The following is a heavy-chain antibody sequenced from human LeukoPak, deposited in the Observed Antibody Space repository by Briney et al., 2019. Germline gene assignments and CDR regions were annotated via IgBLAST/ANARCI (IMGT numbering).Heavy chain of an antibody. D-gene: IGHD3-10*01. CDR2: INPNSGGT. V-gene: IGHV1-2*02. CDR1: GYTFTGYY. Sequence: ASVKVSCKASGYTFTGYYMHWVRQAPGQGLEWMGWINPNSGGTNYAQKFQGRVTMTRDTSISTAYMELSRLRSDDTAVYYCARETSSQYYGSGSYPHYYYYYMDVWGKGTTVTISS. J-gene: IGHJ6*03. CDR3: ARETSSQYYGSGSYPHYYYYYMDV.